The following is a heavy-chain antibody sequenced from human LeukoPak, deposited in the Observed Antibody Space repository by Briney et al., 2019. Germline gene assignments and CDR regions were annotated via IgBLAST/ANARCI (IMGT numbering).Heavy chain of an antibody. D-gene: IGHD1-26*01. Sequence: GGSLRLSCAASGFTFSDYYMSWIRQAPGKGLEWVSYISSSGSTIYYADSVKGRFTISRDNAKNSLYLQMNSLRAEDTAVYYCARARGGAKTLLTPFGYWGQETLVTVSS. CDR2: ISSSGSTI. J-gene: IGHJ4*02. V-gene: IGHV3-11*01. CDR1: GFTFSDYY. CDR3: ARARGGAKTLLTPFGY.